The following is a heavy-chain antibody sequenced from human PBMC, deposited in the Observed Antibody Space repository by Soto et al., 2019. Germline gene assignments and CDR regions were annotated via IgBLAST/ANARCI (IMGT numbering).Heavy chain of an antibody. D-gene: IGHD2-15*01. J-gene: IGHJ3*02. CDR2: IYYSGST. V-gene: IGHV4-59*08. CDR1: GGSISSYY. CDR3: ARVGYCSGGSCYADAFDI. Sequence: PSETLSLTCTVSGGSISSYYGSWIRQPPGKGLEWIGYIYYSGSTNYNPSLKSRVTISVDTSKNQFSLKLSSVTAADTAVYYCARVGYCSGGSCYADAFDIWGQGTMVTVSS.